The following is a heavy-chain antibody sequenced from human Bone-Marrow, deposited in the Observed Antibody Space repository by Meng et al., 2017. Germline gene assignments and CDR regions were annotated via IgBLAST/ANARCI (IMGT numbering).Heavy chain of an antibody. Sequence: GESLKISCAASGFTFSSYAMSWVRQAPGKGLEWVSAISGSGGSTYYADSVKGRFTISRDNSKNTLYLQMNSLRAEDTAVYYCAKVLSVSPWFGELANWGQGTLVTVSS. CDR1: GFTFSSYA. V-gene: IGHV3-23*01. CDR3: AKVLSVSPWFGELAN. J-gene: IGHJ4*02. D-gene: IGHD3-10*01. CDR2: ISGSGGST.